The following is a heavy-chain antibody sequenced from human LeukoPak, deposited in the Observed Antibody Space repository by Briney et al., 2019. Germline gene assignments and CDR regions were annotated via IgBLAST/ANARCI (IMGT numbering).Heavy chain of an antibody. CDR3: ARRDYDFWSGYHDY. Sequence: PSETLSRTCTGPGGSISSSSYYWGWIRQPPGKGLEWIGSIYYSGSTYYNPSLKSRVTISVDTSKNQFSLKLSSVTAADTAVYYCARRDYDFWSGYHDYWGQGTLVTVSS. J-gene: IGHJ4*02. V-gene: IGHV4-39*01. CDR1: GGSISSSSYY. D-gene: IGHD3-3*01. CDR2: IYYSGST.